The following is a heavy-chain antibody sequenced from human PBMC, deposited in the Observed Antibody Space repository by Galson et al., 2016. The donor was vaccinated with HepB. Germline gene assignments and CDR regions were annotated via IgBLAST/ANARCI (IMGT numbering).Heavy chain of an antibody. J-gene: IGHJ4*02. D-gene: IGHD3-22*01. V-gene: IGHV3-30*04. CDR1: GFNLSTYA. CDR3: ARPKPYFDSSGLAY. CDR2: ISYDGTYK. Sequence: SLRLSCAASGFNLSTYALHWVRQTPGKGLEWVAVISYDGTYKYYADSVRGRFTISRDNSKNTLYLQMNSLRTEDTAVYYCARPKPYFDSSGLAYWGQGTLVTVSS.